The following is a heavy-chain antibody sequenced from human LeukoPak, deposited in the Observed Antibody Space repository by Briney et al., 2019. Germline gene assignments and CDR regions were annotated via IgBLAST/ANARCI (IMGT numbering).Heavy chain of an antibody. D-gene: IGHD3-22*01. CDR1: GYTFTSYY. J-gene: IGHJ6*02. V-gene: IGHV1-46*01. CDR2: INPSGGST. CDR3: ARDRPSHYYDSPENHGMDV. Sequence: ASVKVSCKASGYTFTSYYMHWVRRAPGQGLEWMGIINPSGGSTSYAQKFQGRVTMTRDTSTSTVYMELSSLRSEDTAVYYCARDRPSHYYDSPENHGMDVWGQGTTVTVSS.